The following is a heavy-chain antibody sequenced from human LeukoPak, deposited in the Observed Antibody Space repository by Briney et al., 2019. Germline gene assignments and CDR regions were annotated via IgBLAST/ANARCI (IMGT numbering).Heavy chain of an antibody. J-gene: IGHJ4*02. Sequence: GGSLRLSCAASGFTFSSYWMHWVRQAPGKGLVWVSRINSDGSSTSYADSVKGRFTISRDNAKNTLYLQMNSLRAEDTAVYYCARVGYDSSGYRMPFDYWGQGTLVTVSS. D-gene: IGHD3-22*01. CDR3: ARVGYDSSGYRMPFDY. CDR2: INSDGSST. CDR1: GFTFSSYW. V-gene: IGHV3-74*01.